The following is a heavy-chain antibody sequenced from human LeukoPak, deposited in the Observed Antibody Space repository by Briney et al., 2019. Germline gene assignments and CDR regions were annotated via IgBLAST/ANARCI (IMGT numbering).Heavy chain of an antibody. CDR2: IWYDGSNK. J-gene: IGHJ4*02. V-gene: IGHV3-33*01. Sequence: GGSLRLSCAASGFSFSSYGMHWVRQAPGKGLEWVAVIWYDGSNKYYADSVKGRFTISRDNAKNSLYLQMNSLRAEDTAMYYCARDSAGNDYWGQGTLVTVSS. CDR1: GFSFSSYG. CDR3: ARDSAGNDY. D-gene: IGHD6-13*01.